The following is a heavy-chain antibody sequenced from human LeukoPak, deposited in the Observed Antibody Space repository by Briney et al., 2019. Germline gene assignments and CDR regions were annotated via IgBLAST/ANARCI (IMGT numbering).Heavy chain of an antibody. J-gene: IGHJ4*02. D-gene: IGHD1-26*01. V-gene: IGHV3-9*01. Sequence: PGRSLRLSCAASGFTFDDYAMHWVRQAPGKGLEWVSGISWNSGSIGYADSVKGRFTISRDNAKNSLYLQMNSLRTEDTALYYCAKDITGGSYYVWGQGTLVTVSS. CDR2: ISWNSGSI. CDR3: AKDITGGSYYV. CDR1: GFTFDDYA.